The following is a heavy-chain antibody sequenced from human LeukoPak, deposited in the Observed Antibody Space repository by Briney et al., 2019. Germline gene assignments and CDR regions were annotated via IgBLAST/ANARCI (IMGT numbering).Heavy chain of an antibody. D-gene: IGHD2-21*02. CDR3: AAFDAGDCGGDCPYFSFP. CDR1: GFTFASSA. J-gene: IGHJ5*02. Sequence: AASVKVTCKTSGFTFASSALQWVRQARGQRLEWIGWIVVGSANANYAQKFQERVTITRDMSTGTAYMELSSLRSEDTAVYYCAAFDAGDCGGDCPYFSFPWGQGTLVTVSS. V-gene: IGHV1-58*01. CDR2: IVVGSANA.